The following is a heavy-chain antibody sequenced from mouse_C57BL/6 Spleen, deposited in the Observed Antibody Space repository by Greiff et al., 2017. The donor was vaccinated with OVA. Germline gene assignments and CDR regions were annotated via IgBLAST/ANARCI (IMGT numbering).Heavy chain of an antibody. J-gene: IGHJ2*01. CDR1: GYTFTSYG. D-gene: IGHD1-1*01. CDR3: AREGVGRITTVVENYFDY. Sequence: QVQLQQSGAELARPGASVKLSCKASGYTFTSYGISWVKQRTGQGLEWIGEIYPRSGNTYYNEKFKGKATLTADKSSSTAYMELRSMTSEASAVYFWAREGVGRITTVVENYFDYWGQGTTLTVSS. V-gene: IGHV1-81*01. CDR2: IYPRSGNT.